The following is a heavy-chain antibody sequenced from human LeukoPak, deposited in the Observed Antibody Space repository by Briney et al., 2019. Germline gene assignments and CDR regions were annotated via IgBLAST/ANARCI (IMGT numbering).Heavy chain of an antibody. CDR1: GFTFSRYG. J-gene: IGHJ4*02. D-gene: IGHD2-15*01. Sequence: GRSLRLSCAASGFTFSRYGMHWVRQAPGKGLEWVAVIWYDGSNKYYADSVKGRFTISRDNSKNTLYLQMNSLRAEDTAVYYCARGECSGGSCLSTFDYWGQGTLVTVSS. V-gene: IGHV3-33*01. CDR2: IWYDGSNK. CDR3: ARGECSGGSCLSTFDY.